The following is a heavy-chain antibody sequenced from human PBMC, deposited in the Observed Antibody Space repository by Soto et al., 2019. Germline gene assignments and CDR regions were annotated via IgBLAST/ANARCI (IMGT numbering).Heavy chain of an antibody. Sequence: QVQLQESGPGLVKPSQTLSLTCSVSGDSLRSGEYYWTWIRQSPGKGLEWIGFILYGGSTKYNPSLESRLTMSVDRSKNQFSLRLSSVTAAVTAVYFCARGWDTRITGTTTWFDPWGPGTLVTVSS. D-gene: IGHD1-20*01. J-gene: IGHJ5*02. CDR1: GDSLRSGEYY. CDR2: ILYGGST. V-gene: IGHV4-30-4*01. CDR3: ARGWDTRITGTTTWFDP.